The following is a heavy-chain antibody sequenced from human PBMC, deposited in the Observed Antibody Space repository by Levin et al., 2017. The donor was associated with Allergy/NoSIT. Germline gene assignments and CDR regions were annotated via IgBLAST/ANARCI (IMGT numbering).Heavy chain of an antibody. CDR3: ARGIAAAGNSD. V-gene: IGHV4-59*01. CDR1: GGSISSYY. CDR2: IYYSGST. J-gene: IGHJ4*02. Sequence: GSLRLSCTVSGGSISSYYWSWIRQPPGKGLEWIGYIYYSGSTNYNPSLKSRVTISVDTSKNQFSLKLSSVTAADTAVYYCARGIAAAGNSDWGQGTLVTVSS. D-gene: IGHD6-13*01.